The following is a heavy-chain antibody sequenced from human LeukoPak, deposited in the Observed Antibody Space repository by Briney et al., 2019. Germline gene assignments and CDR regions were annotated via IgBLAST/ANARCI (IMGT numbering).Heavy chain of an antibody. J-gene: IGHJ6*04. D-gene: IGHD6-19*01. Sequence: SETLSLTCAVYGGSFSGYYWNWIRQPPGKGLEWIGEINHSGSTNYNPSLKSRVTISVDTSKNQFSLKLSSVTAADTAVYYCARGKLGGSSGRTKNYYYYGMDVWGKGTTVTVSS. CDR2: INHSGST. CDR3: ARGKLGGSSGRTKNYYYYGMDV. V-gene: IGHV4-34*01. CDR1: GGSFSGYY.